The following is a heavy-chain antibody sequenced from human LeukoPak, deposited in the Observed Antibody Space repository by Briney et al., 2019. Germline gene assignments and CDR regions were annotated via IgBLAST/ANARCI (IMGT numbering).Heavy chain of an antibody. J-gene: IGHJ5*02. CDR2: ISYDGSNK. CDR1: GFTFSSYA. Sequence: PGGSLRLSCAASGFTFSSYAMHWVRQAPGKGLEWVAVISYDGSNKYYADSVKGRFTISRDNSKNTLYLQMNSLRAEDTAVYYCAWNSRFDPWGQGTLVTVSS. V-gene: IGHV3-30*14. CDR3: AWNSRFDP. D-gene: IGHD1/OR15-1a*01.